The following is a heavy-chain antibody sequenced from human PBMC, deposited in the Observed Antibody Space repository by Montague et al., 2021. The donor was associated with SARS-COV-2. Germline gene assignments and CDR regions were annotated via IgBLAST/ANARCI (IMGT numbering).Heavy chain of an antibody. D-gene: IGHD4-11*01. Sequence: SETLSLTCAVYGGSFSGYYWSWIRQSPWKGLEWIGEINHSGSTNYNPSPKSRGHISTYTSQIQFPLKVSAVTASDTAVYYCARGADYNSDYRGTLRYWGQGTLVSVSS. J-gene: IGHJ4*02. V-gene: IGHV4-34*01. CDR1: GGSFSGYY. CDR3: ARGADYNSDYRGTLRY. CDR2: INHSGST.